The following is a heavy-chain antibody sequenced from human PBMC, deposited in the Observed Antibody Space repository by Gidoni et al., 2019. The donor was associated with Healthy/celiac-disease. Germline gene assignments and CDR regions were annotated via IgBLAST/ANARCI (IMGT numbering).Heavy chain of an antibody. D-gene: IGHD3-10*01. V-gene: IGHV3-66*01. Sequence: EVRLVESGGGLVQPGGSLRLYCASSGFTVSSNYISWVRQAQGKGLEWVSVIYSGGSTYNADSVKGRFTISRDNSKNTLYLQRNRLRAEDTAVYYCARDLYGSGGYWGQGTLVTVSS. CDR3: ARDLYGSGGY. CDR1: GFTVSSNY. J-gene: IGHJ4*01. CDR2: IYSGGST.